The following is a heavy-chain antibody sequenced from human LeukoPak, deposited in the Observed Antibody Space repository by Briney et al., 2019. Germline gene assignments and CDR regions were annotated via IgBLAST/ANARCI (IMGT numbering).Heavy chain of an antibody. CDR2: INHSGST. D-gene: IGHD1-26*01. Sequence: LETLSLTCAAYGGSFSGYYWSWIRQPPGKGLEWIGEINHSGSTNYNPSLKSRVTISVDTSKNQFSLKLSSVTAADTAVYYCARVAATWEFDYWGQGTLVTVSS. CDR3: ARVAATWEFDY. J-gene: IGHJ4*02. V-gene: IGHV4-34*01. CDR1: GGSFSGYY.